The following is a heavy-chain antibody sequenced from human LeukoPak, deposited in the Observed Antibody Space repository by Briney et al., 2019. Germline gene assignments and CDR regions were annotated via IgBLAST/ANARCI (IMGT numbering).Heavy chain of an antibody. CDR3: AKSPGYYDSSFDY. CDR1: GFTFSSYT. CDR2: ISGSGGST. Sequence: GGSLRLSCAASGFTFSSYTMSWVRQAPGKGLEWVSAISGSGGSTYYADSVKGRFTISRDNSKNTLYLQMNSLRAEDTAVYYCAKSPGYYDSSFDYWGQGTLVTVSS. D-gene: IGHD3-22*01. V-gene: IGHV3-23*01. J-gene: IGHJ4*02.